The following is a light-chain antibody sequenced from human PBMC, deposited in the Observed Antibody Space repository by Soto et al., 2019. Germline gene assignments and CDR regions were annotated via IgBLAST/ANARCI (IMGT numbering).Light chain of an antibody. CDR2: AAS. CDR1: QSISNY. Sequence: DIQMTQSPSSLSASVGDRVTITCRASQSISNYLNWYQQRPGKAPNLLIYAASSMISGVPSRFSGSGSGTDFTLTITSLRPEDFATYYCQQSYHTSWTSGQGTKVEI. V-gene: IGKV1-39*01. CDR3: QQSYHTSWT. J-gene: IGKJ1*01.